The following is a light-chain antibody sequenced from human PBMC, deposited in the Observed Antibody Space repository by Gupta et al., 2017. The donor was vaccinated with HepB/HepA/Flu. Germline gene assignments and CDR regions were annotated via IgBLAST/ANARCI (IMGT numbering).Light chain of an antibody. Sequence: QSALTQPPSVYGSPGQSVTISCTGTSSDVGSYNRVSWYQQPPGTAPKLMIYEVSNRPSGVPDRFSGSKSGNTASLTISVLQAEDEADYYCSSYTSSSTVVFGGGTKLTVL. CDR2: EVS. J-gene: IGLJ2*01. CDR1: SSDVGSYNR. CDR3: SSYTSSSTVV. V-gene: IGLV2-18*02.